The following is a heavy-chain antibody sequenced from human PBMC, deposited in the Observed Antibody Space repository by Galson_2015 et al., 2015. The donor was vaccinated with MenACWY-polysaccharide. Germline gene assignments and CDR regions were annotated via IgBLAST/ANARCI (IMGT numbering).Heavy chain of an antibody. CDR1: GFTFGSHE. D-gene: IGHD5-12*01. J-gene: IGHJ3*02. Sequence: SLRLSCAASGFTFGSHEMNWVRQAPGKGLEWVSYISSSGSAIYYADSVKGRFTIPRDNAKNSLYLQMNSLRAEDTAVYYCARQGVVATIFGVAFDIWGQGTMVTVSS. CDR3: ARQGVVATIFGVAFDI. V-gene: IGHV3-48*03. CDR2: ISSSGSAI.